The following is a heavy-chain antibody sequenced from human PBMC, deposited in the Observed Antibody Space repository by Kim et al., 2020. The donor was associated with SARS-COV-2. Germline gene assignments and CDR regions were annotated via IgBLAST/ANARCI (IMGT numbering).Heavy chain of an antibody. V-gene: IGHV4-34*01. CDR2: INHSGST. CDR3: ARPAYARRDFDY. J-gene: IGHJ4*02. D-gene: IGHD2-2*01. CDR1: GGSFSGYY. Sequence: SETLSLTCAVYGGSFSGYYWSWIRQPPGKGLEWIGEINHSGSTNYNPSLKSRVTISVDTSKNQFSLKLSSVTAADTAVYYCARPAYARRDFDYWGQGTLVTVSS.